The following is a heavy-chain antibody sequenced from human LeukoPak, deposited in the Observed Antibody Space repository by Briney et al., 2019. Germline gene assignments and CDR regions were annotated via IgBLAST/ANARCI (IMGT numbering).Heavy chain of an antibody. D-gene: IGHD3-16*01. CDR2: IGPSGVT. V-gene: IGHV4-4*08. J-gene: IGHJ4*02. CDR1: GGSISSYY. CDR3: ARRRGSFGEGEFPY. Sequence: SETLSLTCTVSGGSISSYYRSWIRQPPGKGLEWIGHIGPSGVTSYNPSLNSRVTISADTSGNLFSLKLTSVTASDTAVYYCARRRGSFGEGEFPYWGQGILVTVSA.